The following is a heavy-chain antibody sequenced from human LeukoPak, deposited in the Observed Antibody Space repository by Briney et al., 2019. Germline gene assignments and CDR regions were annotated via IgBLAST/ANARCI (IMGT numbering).Heavy chain of an antibody. D-gene: IGHD3-22*01. V-gene: IGHV4-34*01. Sequence: PSETLSLTCAVYGGSFSGYYWSWIRQPPGKGLEWIGEINHSGSTNYNPSLKSRVTISVDTSKNQFSLKLSSVSAADTAVYYCARGLGTMIQWGQGTLVTVSS. CDR2: INHSGST. CDR3: ARGLGTMIQ. J-gene: IGHJ4*02. CDR1: GGSFSGYY.